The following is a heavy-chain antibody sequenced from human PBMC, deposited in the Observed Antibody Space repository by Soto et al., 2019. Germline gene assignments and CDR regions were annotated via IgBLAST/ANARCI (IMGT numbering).Heavy chain of an antibody. CDR1: GGSISSGNYY. Sequence: SETLSLTCTVSGGSISSGNYYWTWIRQPPGKTLEWMGYSLSSAGTNYNPSLESRVTVSVDTSKNQFSLRLTFVTAADTAMYFCARGRWTQTTADYYLDYWGQGTQVTVSS. V-gene: IGHV4-61*01. CDR2: SLSSAGT. J-gene: IGHJ4*02. D-gene: IGHD1-1*01. CDR3: ARGRWTQTTADYYLDY.